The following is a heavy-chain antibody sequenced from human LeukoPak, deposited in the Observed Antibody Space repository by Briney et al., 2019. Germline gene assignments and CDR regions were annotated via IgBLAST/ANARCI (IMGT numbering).Heavy chain of an antibody. Sequence: GESLKISCKGSGFSFSTYWIGWVRQMPGTGLEWMGIIYPGDSDTTYSPSFQGQVTISADKSISTAYLQWSSLKASDTGMYYCARPYGAYSSGWVDYWGQGTLVTVSS. J-gene: IGHJ4*02. CDR2: IYPGDSDT. D-gene: IGHD6-19*01. V-gene: IGHV5-51*01. CDR3: ARPYGAYSSGWVDY. CDR1: GFSFSTYW.